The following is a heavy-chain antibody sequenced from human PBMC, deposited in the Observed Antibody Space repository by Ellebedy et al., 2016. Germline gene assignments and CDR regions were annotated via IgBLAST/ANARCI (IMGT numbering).Heavy chain of an antibody. CDR2: IHNGGSP. CDR3: ARGVRGYWDFDY. V-gene: IGHV3-53*01. CDR1: GFTVSSIY. J-gene: IGHJ4*02. D-gene: IGHD3-22*01. Sequence: GGSLRLSCAASGFTVSSIYMTWVRQAPAKGLEWVSLIHNGGSPGYADSVKGRFTISRDNSKNTLYLQMSSLRAEDTAVYYCARGVRGYWDFDYWGQGALVTVSS.